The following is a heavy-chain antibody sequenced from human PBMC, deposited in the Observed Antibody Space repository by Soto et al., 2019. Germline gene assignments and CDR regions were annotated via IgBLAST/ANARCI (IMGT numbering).Heavy chain of an antibody. Sequence: GESLKISCKGSGHIFSNYWIGWVRQMPGKGLEWMGIIYPGDSDTRYSPSFQGQVTITVDKSINTAYLQWSRLKASDTAMYYCARQRLWGTSGYYYFENWGQGTLVTVSS. CDR3: ARQRLWGTSGYYYFEN. V-gene: IGHV5-51*01. D-gene: IGHD3-22*01. CDR2: IYPGDSDT. CDR1: GHIFSNYW. J-gene: IGHJ4*02.